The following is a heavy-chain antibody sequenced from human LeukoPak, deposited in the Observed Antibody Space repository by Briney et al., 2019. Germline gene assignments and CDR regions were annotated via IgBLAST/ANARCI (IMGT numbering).Heavy chain of an antibody. V-gene: IGHV3-23*01. D-gene: IGHD3-16*01. CDR3: AKSTRAVMAMMDV. J-gene: IGHJ6*04. Sequence: GGSQRLSCAASGFTFSSYGMHWVRQAPGKGLEWVSAISGSGGSTYYADSVKGRFTISRDNSKNTLYLQMNSLRAEDTAVYYCAKSTRAVMAMMDVWGKGTTVTVSS. CDR1: GFTFSSYG. CDR2: ISGSGGST.